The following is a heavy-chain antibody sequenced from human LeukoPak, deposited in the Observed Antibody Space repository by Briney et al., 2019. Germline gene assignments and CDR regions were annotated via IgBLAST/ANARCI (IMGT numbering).Heavy chain of an antibody. Sequence: GGSLRLSCAASGFTFSSHLMHWVRQAPGKGLEWVAVISYDGSNKYYADSVKGRFTISRDNSKNTLYLQMNSLRAEDTAVYYCAREDGYIDYWGQGTLVTVSS. J-gene: IGHJ4*02. CDR1: GFTFSSHL. CDR2: ISYDGSNK. V-gene: IGHV3-30*04. D-gene: IGHD5-24*01. CDR3: AREDGYIDY.